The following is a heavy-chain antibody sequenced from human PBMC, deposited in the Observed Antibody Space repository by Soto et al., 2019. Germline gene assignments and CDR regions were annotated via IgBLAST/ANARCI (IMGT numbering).Heavy chain of an antibody. CDR2: ISSSSSTI. CDR1: GFTVSSNY. V-gene: IGHV3-48*01. J-gene: IGHJ4*02. CDR3: AREKDYYDSSGYYPIFDY. Sequence: PGGSLRLSCAASGFTVSSNYMNWVRQAPGKGLEWVSYISSSSSTIYYADSVKGRFTISRDNAKNSLYLQMNSLRAEDTAVYYCAREKDYYDSSGYYPIFDYWGQGTLVTVSS. D-gene: IGHD3-22*01.